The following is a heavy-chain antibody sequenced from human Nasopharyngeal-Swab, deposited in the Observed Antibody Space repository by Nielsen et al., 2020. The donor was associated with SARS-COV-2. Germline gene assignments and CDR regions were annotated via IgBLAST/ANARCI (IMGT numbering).Heavy chain of an antibody. V-gene: IGHV3-7*01. Sequence: GESLKISCAASGFTFSSYWMSWVRQAPGKGLEWVANIKQDGSEKYYVDSVKGRFTISRDNAKNSLYLQMNSLRAEDTAVYYCASLGDDYWYFDLWGRGTLVTVSS. CDR2: IKQDGSEK. J-gene: IGHJ2*01. CDR1: GFTFSSYW. D-gene: IGHD4-17*01. CDR3: ASLGDDYWYFDL.